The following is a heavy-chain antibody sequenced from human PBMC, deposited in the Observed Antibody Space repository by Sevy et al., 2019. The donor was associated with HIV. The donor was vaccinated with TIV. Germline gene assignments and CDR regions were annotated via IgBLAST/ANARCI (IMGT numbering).Heavy chain of an antibody. D-gene: IGHD6-13*01. CDR1: GFTFSSYS. Sequence: GGSLRLSCVASGFTFSSYSMHWVHQAPGKGLEWVSSVSSSSDYIYYADSVKGHFTISRDNAKNSLNLQMNSLRAEDKGAYYCAKSWGSITAAGLDYWGQGTLVTVSS. CDR2: VSSSSDYI. V-gene: IGHV3-21*01. CDR3: AKSWGSITAAGLDY. J-gene: IGHJ4*02.